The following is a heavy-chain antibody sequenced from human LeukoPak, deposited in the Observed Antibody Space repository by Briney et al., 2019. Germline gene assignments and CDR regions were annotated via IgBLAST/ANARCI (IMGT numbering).Heavy chain of an antibody. V-gene: IGHV3-21*01. Sequence: PGGSLRLSCAASGFTFSSYSMNWVRQAPGKGLEWVSSISSSSSYIYYADSVKGRFTISRDNAKNSLYLQMNSLRAEDTAVYYCARGQGYCSSTSCYRLFDYWGQGTLVTVSS. CDR2: ISSSSSYI. CDR3: ARGQGYCSSTSCYRLFDY. D-gene: IGHD2-2*01. J-gene: IGHJ4*02. CDR1: GFTFSSYS.